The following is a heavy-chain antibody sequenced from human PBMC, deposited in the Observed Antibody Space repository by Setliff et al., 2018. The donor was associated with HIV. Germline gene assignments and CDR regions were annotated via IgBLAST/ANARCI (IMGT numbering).Heavy chain of an antibody. J-gene: IGHJ6*02. CDR2: IYTDENT. CDR3: AREERKAPAGSGYYYYGMDV. D-gene: IGHD6-13*01. V-gene: IGHV4-4*07. Sequence: SETLSLTCTVSGGSINSYYWSWIRQPAGKGLEWIGRIYTDENTNYNPSLKSRVTISVDTCKRQFSLKLSSVTAADTAVYYCAREERKAPAGSGYYYYGMDVWGQGTMVTVSS. CDR1: GGSINSYY.